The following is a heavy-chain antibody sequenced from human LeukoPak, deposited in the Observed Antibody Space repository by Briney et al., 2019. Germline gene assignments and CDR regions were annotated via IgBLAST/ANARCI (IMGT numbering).Heavy chain of an antibody. Sequence: SVKVSCKASGGTFSSYAISWVRQAPGQGLEWMGGIIPIFGTANCAQKFQGRVTITADESTSTAYMELSSLRSEDTAVYYCARSSMGATTFGFDYWGQGTLVTVSS. V-gene: IGHV1-69*13. D-gene: IGHD1-26*01. CDR1: GGTFSSYA. J-gene: IGHJ4*02. CDR2: IIPIFGTA. CDR3: ARSSMGATTFGFDY.